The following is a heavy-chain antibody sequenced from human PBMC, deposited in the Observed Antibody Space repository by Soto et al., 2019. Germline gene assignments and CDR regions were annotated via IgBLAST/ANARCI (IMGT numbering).Heavy chain of an antibody. V-gene: IGHV4-39*01. D-gene: IGHD2-8*02. CDR3: AATADVGVTPVLAFAL. CDR1: GGSFSSSLYY. Sequence: PSETLSLTCTVSGGSFSSSLYYWAWVRQPPGKGLEWIASENVSGSTYYNPSLKSRVTISVDTSKNQFSLQLTSVTAGDSAVYYCAATADVGVTPVLAFALWAQGSMVTVSS. CDR2: ENVSGST. J-gene: IGHJ3*01.